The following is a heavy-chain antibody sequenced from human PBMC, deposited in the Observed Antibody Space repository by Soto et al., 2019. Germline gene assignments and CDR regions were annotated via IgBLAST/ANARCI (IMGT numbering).Heavy chain of an antibody. CDR2: IYYSGTT. CDR1: GASISTYY. D-gene: IGHD1-7*01. J-gene: IGHJ4*01. CDR3: ARFTGTTPAYIFDY. Sequence: SETLSLTCNISGASISTYYWSWIRQPPGKGLEWIGYIYYSGTTSYNPSLRSRVTISADGSKNQLSLKLSSVTAADTAVYYCARFTGTTPAYIFDYWGQGILVTVSS. V-gene: IGHV4-59*01.